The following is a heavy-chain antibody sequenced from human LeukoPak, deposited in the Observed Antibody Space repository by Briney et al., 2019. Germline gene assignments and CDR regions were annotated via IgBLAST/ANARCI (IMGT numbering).Heavy chain of an antibody. J-gene: IGHJ6*02. CDR3: ARQKWEQQGRDYYFNGLDV. CDR1: IGSISSSKW. Sequence: SETLSLTCSVSIGSISSSKWWSWVRQSSVKGLEWIGEIYLYGTTNYNPSFTSRVTMSVDRSRNQFSLKLTSVTAADTAVYYCARQKWEQQGRDYYFNGLDVWGPGTTVIVSS. V-gene: IGHV4-4*02. CDR2: IYLYGTT. D-gene: IGHD1/OR15-1a*01.